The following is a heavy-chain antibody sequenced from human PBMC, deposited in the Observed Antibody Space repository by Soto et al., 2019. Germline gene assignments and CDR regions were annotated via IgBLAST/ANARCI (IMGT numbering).Heavy chain of an antibody. V-gene: IGHV4-61*01. CDR2: IYSSGSA. CDR3: ARGFSSVSMDA. J-gene: IGHJ6*02. CDR1: GGSVSSGCYY. Sequence: XEALSLTCTVAGGSVSSGCYYWSWIRQPPGKGLEWIGYIYSSGSANYNPSLKSRVTISRDTSKNQISLKVASVTAAAPAGYYCARGFSSVSMDAWGQGTTVTVSS. D-gene: IGHD6-19*01.